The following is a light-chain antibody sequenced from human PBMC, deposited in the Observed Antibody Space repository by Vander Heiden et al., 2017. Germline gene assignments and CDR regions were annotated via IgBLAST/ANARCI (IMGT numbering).Light chain of an antibody. CDR2: KAS. Sequence: DIQTTQSPSTLSASVGDRVTITCRASQSIGTSLGWYQQKPGKAPKVLIYKASSLESGVPSRFSGSGSGTEFTLTISSLQPDDSATYYCQQYLSYPFIFGPGTKVNIK. CDR1: QSIGTS. J-gene: IGKJ3*01. CDR3: QQYLSYPFI. V-gene: IGKV1-5*03.